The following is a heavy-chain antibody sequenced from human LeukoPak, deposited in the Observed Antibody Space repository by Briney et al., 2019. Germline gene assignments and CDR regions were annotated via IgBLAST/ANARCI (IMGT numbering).Heavy chain of an antibody. CDR3: ASKRLRYFDY. D-gene: IGHD3-9*01. CDR2: IISSGSTI. CDR1: GFTFSSYE. J-gene: IGHJ4*02. V-gene: IGHV3-48*03. Sequence: PGGSLRLSCAASGFTFSSYEMNWVRQAPGKVPERVSYIISSGSTIYYADSVKGRFTISRDNAKHSLYMQLNSLRAEDTAVYYCASKRLRYFDYWGQGTLVTVSS.